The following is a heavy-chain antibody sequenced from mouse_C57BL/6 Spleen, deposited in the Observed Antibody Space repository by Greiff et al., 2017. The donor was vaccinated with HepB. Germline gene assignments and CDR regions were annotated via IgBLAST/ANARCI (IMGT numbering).Heavy chain of an antibody. CDR2: IRNKANGYTT. J-gene: IGHJ1*03. CDR1: GFTFTDYY. Sequence: EVKLMESGGGLVQPGGSLSLSCAASGFTFTDYYMSWVRQPPGKALEWLGFIRNKANGYTTEYSASVKGRFTISRDNSQSILYLQMNALRAEDSATYYCARYRGPSLWYFDVWGTGTTVTVSS. V-gene: IGHV7-3*01. CDR3: ARYRGPSLWYFDV.